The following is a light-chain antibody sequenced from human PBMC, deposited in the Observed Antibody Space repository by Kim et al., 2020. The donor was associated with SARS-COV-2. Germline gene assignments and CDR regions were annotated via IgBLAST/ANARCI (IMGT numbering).Light chain of an antibody. CDR2: DAS. Sequence: LSPGERATLSARARQSVSSYLAWYQQKPGQAPRLLIYDASNRATGIPARFSGSGSGTDFTLTISSLEPEDFAVYYCQQRSNWPMYTFGQVTKLEI. J-gene: IGKJ2*01. CDR3: QQRSNWPMYT. CDR1: QSVSSY. V-gene: IGKV3-11*01.